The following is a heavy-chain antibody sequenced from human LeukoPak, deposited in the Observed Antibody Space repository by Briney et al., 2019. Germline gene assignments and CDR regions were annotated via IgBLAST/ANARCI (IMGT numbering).Heavy chain of an antibody. CDR3: ASSQRWGYDSSGYSRRDAFDI. CDR2: IYYSGST. CDR1: GGSISSYF. Sequence: SETLSLTCTVSGGSISSYFWSWIRQPPREGLEWIGDIYYSGSTTYNPSLKSRVTISVDTSKNQFSLKLSSVTAADTAVYYCASSQRWGYDSSGYSRRDAFDIWGQGTMVTVSS. V-gene: IGHV4-59*01. D-gene: IGHD3-22*01. J-gene: IGHJ3*02.